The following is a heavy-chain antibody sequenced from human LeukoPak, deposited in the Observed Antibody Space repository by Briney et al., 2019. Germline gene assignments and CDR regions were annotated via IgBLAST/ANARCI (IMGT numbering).Heavy chain of an antibody. Sequence: PGGSLRLSCVASGFTFSSYGMHWVRQAPGKGLEWVAVISYDGSNKYYADSVKGRFTISRDNSKNTLYLQMNSLRAEDTAVYYCARDFFAFGGVIALLDYWGQGTLVTVSS. CDR1: GFTFSSYG. CDR3: ARDFFAFGGVIALLDY. CDR2: ISYDGSNK. J-gene: IGHJ4*02. V-gene: IGHV3-30*03. D-gene: IGHD3-16*02.